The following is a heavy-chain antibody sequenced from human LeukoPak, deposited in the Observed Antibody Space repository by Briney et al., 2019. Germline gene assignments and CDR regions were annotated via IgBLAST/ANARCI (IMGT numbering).Heavy chain of an antibody. CDR1: GFTFDDYG. Sequence: GGSLRLSCAASGFTFDDYGMSWVRQAPGKGLEWVSGINWNGGSTGYADSVKGRFTISRDNAKNSLYLQMNSLRAEDTALYYCARAALGYCSSTSCYGDYWGREPWSPSPQ. CDR3: ARAALGYCSSTSCYGDY. J-gene: IGHJ4*02. CDR2: INWNGGST. V-gene: IGHV3-20*04. D-gene: IGHD2-2*01.